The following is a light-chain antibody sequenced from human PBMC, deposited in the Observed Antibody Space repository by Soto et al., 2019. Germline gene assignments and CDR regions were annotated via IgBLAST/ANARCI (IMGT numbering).Light chain of an antibody. CDR1: QSVLYSSNNKNY. CDR2: WAS. CDR3: QQYESTPPT. V-gene: IGKV4-1*01. Sequence: DIVMTQSPDSLAVSLGERATINCKSRQSVLYSSNNKNYLAWYQQRPGQPPKLLIYWASTRESGVPDRFSGSGSGTDFPLTITSLQAEDVAVYCCQQYESTPPTFGQGTKLEIK. J-gene: IGKJ2*01.